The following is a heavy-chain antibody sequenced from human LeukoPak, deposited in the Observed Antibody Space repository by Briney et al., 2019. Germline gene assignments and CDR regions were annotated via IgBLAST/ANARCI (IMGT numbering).Heavy chain of an antibody. V-gene: IGHV3-48*03. CDR3: ARIYSDAFGI. D-gene: IGHD6-13*01. Sequence: GGSLRLSCAASGFTSSSYEMNWVRQAPGKGLEWVSYISSSGSTIYYADSVKGRFTISRDNAKNSLYLQMNSLRAEDTAVYYCARIYSDAFGIWGQGTMVTVSS. J-gene: IGHJ3*02. CDR2: ISSSGSTI. CDR1: GFTSSSYE.